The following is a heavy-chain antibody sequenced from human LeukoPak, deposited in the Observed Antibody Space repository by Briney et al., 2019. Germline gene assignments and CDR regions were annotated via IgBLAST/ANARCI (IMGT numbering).Heavy chain of an antibody. Sequence: SETLSPTCAVYGGSFSGYYWSWIRQPPGKGLEWIGEINYSGSTNYNPSLKSRVTISVDTSKNQFSLKLSSVTAADTAVYYCARTYSSNWYEGNWFDPWGQGTLVTVSS. CDR2: INYSGST. D-gene: IGHD6-13*01. V-gene: IGHV4-34*01. J-gene: IGHJ5*02. CDR1: GGSFSGYY. CDR3: ARTYSSNWYEGNWFDP.